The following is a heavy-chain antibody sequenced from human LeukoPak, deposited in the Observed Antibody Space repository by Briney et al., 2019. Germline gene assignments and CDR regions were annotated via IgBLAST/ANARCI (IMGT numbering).Heavy chain of an antibody. D-gene: IGHD2-15*01. V-gene: IGHV4-34*01. J-gene: IGHJ4*02. CDR1: GGSLSGYY. CDR2: INHSGST. CDR3: ASGGYCSGGSCYSPPAY. Sequence: SETLSLTCAVYGGSLSGYYWRWIRQPPGKGLEWIGEINHSGSTNYNPSLKSRVTISVDTSKNQFSLKLSSVTAADTAVYYCASGGYCSGGSCYSPPAYWGQGTLVTVSS.